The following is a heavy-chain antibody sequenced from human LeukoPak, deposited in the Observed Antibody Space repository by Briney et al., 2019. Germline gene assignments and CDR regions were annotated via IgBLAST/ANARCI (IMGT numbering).Heavy chain of an antibody. J-gene: IGHJ4*02. D-gene: IGHD3-9*01. CDR3: AKERRLDIFTGYYSYFDY. CDR1: GLTFISYG. CDR2: IWYDVSNK. V-gene: IGHV3-30*02. Sequence: GGSLRLSCAPSGLTFISYGMHWVRQPPGKGLGWGAFIWYDVSNKYYADSVKGRFTISRDNSKNTLYLQMYSLRAEDTAVYYCAKERRLDIFTGYYSYFDYWGQGTLVTVSS.